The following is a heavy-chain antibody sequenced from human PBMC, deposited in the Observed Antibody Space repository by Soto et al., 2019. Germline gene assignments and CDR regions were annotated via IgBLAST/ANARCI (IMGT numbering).Heavy chain of an antibody. CDR1: GYNFNRYW. D-gene: IGHD3-3*01. CDR2: IYPGDSDT. CDR3: ARDFDDFSIGAFDI. J-gene: IGHJ3*02. Sequence: GESLKISCKGSGYNFNRYWIGWVRQMPGKGLEWMGVIYPGDSDTGYSPSLQGQVTISADKSSSAAYLQWSSLRSEDTAVYYCARDFDDFSIGAFDIWGQGTMVTVSS. V-gene: IGHV5-51*01.